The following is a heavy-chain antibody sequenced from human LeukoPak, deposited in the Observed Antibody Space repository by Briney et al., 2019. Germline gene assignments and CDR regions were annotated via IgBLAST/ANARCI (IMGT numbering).Heavy chain of an antibody. CDR1: GFTFSSYG. D-gene: IGHD4-23*01. J-gene: IGHJ3*02. V-gene: IGHV3-33*01. CDR3: AREDYGGNSGAFDI. Sequence: GGSLRLSCAASGFTFSSYGMHWVRQAPGKALEWEAVIWYDGSNKYYAASVKGRFTISRDNSKNTLYLQMNSLRAEDTAVYYCAREDYGGNSGAFDIWGQGTMVTVSS. CDR2: IWYDGSNK.